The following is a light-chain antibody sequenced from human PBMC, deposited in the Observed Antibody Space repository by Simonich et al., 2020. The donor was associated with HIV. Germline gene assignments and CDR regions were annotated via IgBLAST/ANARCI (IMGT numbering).Light chain of an antibody. J-gene: IGKJ4*01. Sequence: EIGLTQSPATLSLSPGETATLSCRASQSVSSYLSWYQQKPGQAPRLLIYDASNRATGIPARCSGSGSGTDFTLTISSLEPEDFAVYYCQQRSNWPLTFGGGTKVEIK. CDR1: QSVSSY. V-gene: IGKV3-11*01. CDR2: DAS. CDR3: QQRSNWPLT.